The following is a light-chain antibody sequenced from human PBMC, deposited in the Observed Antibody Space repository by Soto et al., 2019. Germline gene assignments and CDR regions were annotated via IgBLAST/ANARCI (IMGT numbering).Light chain of an antibody. CDR3: SSYTSSSTYV. J-gene: IGLJ1*01. Sequence: SVLTQPASVSGSPGQSITISCTGTSSDVGGYNYVSWYQQHPGKAPKLMIYDVSNRPSGVSNRFSGSKSGNTASLTISGLQAEDEADYYCSSYTSSSTYVFGTGTKVTLL. V-gene: IGLV2-14*01. CDR2: DVS. CDR1: SSDVGGYNY.